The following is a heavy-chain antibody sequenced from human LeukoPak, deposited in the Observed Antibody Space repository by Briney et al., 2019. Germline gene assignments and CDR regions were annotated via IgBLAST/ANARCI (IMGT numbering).Heavy chain of an antibody. CDR3: TRDRTDSSSWYYYYYYGMDV. CDR2: IRSKAYGGTT. CDR1: GFTFGDYA. J-gene: IGHJ6*02. D-gene: IGHD6-13*01. Sequence: GGSLRLSCTASGFTFGDYAMSWVRQAPGKGLEWVGFIRSKAYGGTTEYAASVKGRFTISRDDSKSIAYLQMNSLKTEDTAVYYCTRDRTDSSSWYYYYYYGMDVWGQGTTVTVSS. V-gene: IGHV3-49*04.